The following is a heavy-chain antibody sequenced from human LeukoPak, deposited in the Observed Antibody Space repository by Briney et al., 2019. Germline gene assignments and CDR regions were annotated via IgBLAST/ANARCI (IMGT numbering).Heavy chain of an antibody. D-gene: IGHD3-10*01. CDR3: ARITMVRSMDV. CDR1: GYTFRSYA. CDR2: ISSSGSTI. J-gene: IGHJ6*01. V-gene: IGHV3-48*03. Sequence: GGSLRLSCAASGYTFRSYAMNWVRQAPGKGLEWVSYISSSGSTILYADSVKGRFTISRDDARSSLYLQMNSLRAEDTAVYYCARITMVRSMDVWGQGTTVTVSS.